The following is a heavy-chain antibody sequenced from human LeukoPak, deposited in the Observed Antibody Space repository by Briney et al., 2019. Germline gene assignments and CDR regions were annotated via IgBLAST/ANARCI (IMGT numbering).Heavy chain of an antibody. CDR2: IYYSGST. Sequence: SQTLSLTCTVSGGSISSGGYYWSWIRQHPGKGLEWIGYIYYSGSTYYNPSLKSRVTISVDTSKNQFSLKLSSVTAADTAVYYCARDGGSGSYWFYYWGQGTLVTVSS. V-gene: IGHV4-31*03. D-gene: IGHD3-10*01. CDR1: GGSISSGGYY. J-gene: IGHJ4*02. CDR3: ARDGGSGSYWFYY.